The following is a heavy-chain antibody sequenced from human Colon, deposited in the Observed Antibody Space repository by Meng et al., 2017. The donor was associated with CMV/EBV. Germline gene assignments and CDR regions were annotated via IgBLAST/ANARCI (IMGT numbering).Heavy chain of an antibody. V-gene: IGHV3-30*02. D-gene: IGHD5-12*01. CDR1: GCTFSNYA. CDR3: VKTGTAWLFDF. Sequence: QVDVGVAGGGWVQLGGSLRLSCEASGCTFSNYAMHWVRQAPGKGLEWVAFIWFDGSNKDYADSVKGRFTISRDNSMNMLYLQVNSLRSEDTAVYYCVKTGTAWLFDFWGQGTLVTVSS. CDR2: IWFDGSNK. J-gene: IGHJ4*02.